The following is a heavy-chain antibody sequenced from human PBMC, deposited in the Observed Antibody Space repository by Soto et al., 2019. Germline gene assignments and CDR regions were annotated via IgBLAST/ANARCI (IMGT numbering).Heavy chain of an antibody. CDR3: AKDMSPVWTGNSYYYYGMDV. CDR1: GFTFDDYT. J-gene: IGHJ6*02. CDR2: ISWDGGST. D-gene: IGHD1-1*01. Sequence: GGSLRLSCAASGFTFDDYTMHWVRQAPGKGLEWVSLISWDGGSTYYADSVKGRFTISRDNSKNSLYLQMNSLRTEDTALYYCAKDMSPVWTGNSYYYYGMDVWGQGTTVIVSS. V-gene: IGHV3-43*01.